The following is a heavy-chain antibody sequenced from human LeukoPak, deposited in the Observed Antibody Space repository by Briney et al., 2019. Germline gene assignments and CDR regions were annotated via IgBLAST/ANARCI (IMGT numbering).Heavy chain of an antibody. D-gene: IGHD2-2*01. CDR1: GYTFTSYA. J-gene: IGHJ5*02. CDR2: IDVGNGYT. CDR3: VRGAGSVVEAITWFDP. Sequence: ASVKVSCKASGYTFTSYAIHWVRQAPGQRPEWMGWIDVGNGYTKNSQKFQGRVTITRDASASTVYMELSSLRSEDTAVYYCVRGAGSVVEAITWFDPWGQGALVTVSS. V-gene: IGHV1-3*01.